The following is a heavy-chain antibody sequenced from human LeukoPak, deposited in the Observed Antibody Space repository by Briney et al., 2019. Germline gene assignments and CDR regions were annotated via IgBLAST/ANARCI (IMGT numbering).Heavy chain of an antibody. J-gene: IGHJ4*02. D-gene: IGHD3-10*01. Sequence: PSETLSLTCAVYGGSFSGYYWSWIRQPPGKGLEWIGEINHSGSTNYNPSLKSRVTISVDTSKNQFSLKLSSVTAADTAVYYCARVSVGPGDTTGSYFDYWGQGTLVTVSS. V-gene: IGHV4-34*01. CDR1: GGSFSGYY. CDR2: INHSGST. CDR3: ARVSVGPGDTTGSYFDY.